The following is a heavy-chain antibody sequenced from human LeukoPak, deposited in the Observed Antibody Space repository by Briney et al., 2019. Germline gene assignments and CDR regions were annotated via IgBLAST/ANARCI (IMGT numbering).Heavy chain of an antibody. V-gene: IGHV1-46*01. D-gene: IGHD3-22*01. CDR3: ARDGRFAYYYDSSGYSFTGY. J-gene: IGHJ4*02. CDR2: IDPGGGST. CDR1: GYTFTSYS. Sequence: ASVKVSCKASGYTFTSYSVHWVQQGPGQGLEWMGVIDPGGGSTTYAQNFHNRVTMTSDTSTSTVYMELSSLRSEDMAVYYCARDGRFAYYYDSSGYSFTGYWGQGTLVTVSS.